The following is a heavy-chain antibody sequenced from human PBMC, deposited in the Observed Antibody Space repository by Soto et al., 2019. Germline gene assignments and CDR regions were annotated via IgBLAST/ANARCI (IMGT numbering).Heavy chain of an antibody. J-gene: IGHJ1*01. V-gene: IGHV3-21*01. CDR1: GFTFSSYS. D-gene: IGHD2-15*01. CDR2: ISSSSSYI. Sequence: GGSLRLSCAASGFTFSSYSMNWVRQAPGKGLEWVSSISSSSSYIYYADSVKGRFTVSRDNAKNSLYLQMNSLRAEDTAVYYCARDRWTACSGGSCYSGMDFQHWGQGTLVTVSS. CDR3: ARDRWTACSGGSCYSGMDFQH.